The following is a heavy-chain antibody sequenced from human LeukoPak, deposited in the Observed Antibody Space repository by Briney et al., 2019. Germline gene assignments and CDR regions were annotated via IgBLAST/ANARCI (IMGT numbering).Heavy chain of an antibody. CDR1: GYTFTSYG. V-gene: IGHV1-69*04. Sequence: ASVKVSCKASGYTFTSYGISWVRQAPGQVLEWMGRIIPILGIANYAQKFQGRVTITADKSTSTAYMELSSLRSEDTAVYYCARILGYSSSYSDYWGQGTLVTVSS. D-gene: IGHD6-13*01. CDR3: ARILGYSSSYSDY. J-gene: IGHJ4*02. CDR2: IIPILGIA.